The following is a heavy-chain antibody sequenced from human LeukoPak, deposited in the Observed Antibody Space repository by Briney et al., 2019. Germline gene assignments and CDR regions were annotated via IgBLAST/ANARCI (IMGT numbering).Heavy chain of an antibody. CDR3: ARGRLKQWLVRYADYYYGMDV. J-gene: IGHJ6*02. D-gene: IGHD6-19*01. Sequence: KLSETLSLTCAVYGGSFSGYYWSWIRQPPGKGLEWIGEINHSGSNNYNPSLKSRVTISVDTSKNQFSLKLSSVTAADTAVYYCARGRLKQWLVRYADYYYGMDVWGQGTTVTVSS. CDR1: GGSFSGYY. V-gene: IGHV4-34*01. CDR2: INHSGSN.